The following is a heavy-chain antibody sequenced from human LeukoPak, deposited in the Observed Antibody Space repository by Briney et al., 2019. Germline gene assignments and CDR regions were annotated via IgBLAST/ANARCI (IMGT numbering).Heavy chain of an antibody. CDR2: ISAYNGNT. CDR3: ARDLVPAAILALLDMDV. CDR1: GYTFTSYG. V-gene: IGHV1-18*01. D-gene: IGHD2-2*02. J-gene: IGHJ6*03. Sequence: ASVKVSCKASGYTFTSYGISWVRQAPGQGLEWMGWISAYNGNTNYAQKLQGRVTMTIDTSTSTAYMELRSLRSDDTAVYYCARDLVPAAILALLDMDVWGKGTTVTVSS.